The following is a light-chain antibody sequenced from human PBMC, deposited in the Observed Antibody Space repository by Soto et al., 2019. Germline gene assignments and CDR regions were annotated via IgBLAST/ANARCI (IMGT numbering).Light chain of an antibody. V-gene: IGKV3-15*01. CDR2: GAS. Sequence: EIELTQSPATLSVSPVERATLSCRASQSVSSNLAWYQQKPGQAPRLLIYGASTRATGIPARFSGSGSGTEFTLTISSLQSEDFAVYYCQQYNNWPLTFGGGTKVEIK. CDR3: QQYNNWPLT. CDR1: QSVSSN. J-gene: IGKJ4*01.